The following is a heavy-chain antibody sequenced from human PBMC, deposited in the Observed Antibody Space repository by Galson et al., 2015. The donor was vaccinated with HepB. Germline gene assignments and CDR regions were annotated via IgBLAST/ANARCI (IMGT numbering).Heavy chain of an antibody. D-gene: IGHD5-18*01. CDR3: ARDTAESWIQLWQPDY. CDR1: GYTFTSYA. CDR2: INAGNGNT. J-gene: IGHJ4*02. Sequence: SVKVSCKASGYTFTSYAMHWVRQAPGQRLEWMGWINAGNGNTKYSQKFQGRVTITRDTSASTAYMELSSLRSEDTAVYYCARDTAESWIQLWQPDYWGQGTLVTVSS. V-gene: IGHV1-3*01.